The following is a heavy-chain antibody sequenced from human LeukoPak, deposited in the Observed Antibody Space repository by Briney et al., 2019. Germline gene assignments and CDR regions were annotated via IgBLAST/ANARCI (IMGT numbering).Heavy chain of an antibody. D-gene: IGHD5-24*01. CDR1: GGSISSYY. Sequence: PSETLSLTCTVSGGSISSYYCSWIRQPPGKGLEWIGYIYYSGSTNYNPSLKSRVTISVDTSKNQFSLKLSSVTAADTAVYYCARQGGYNQQFDNCGHGTLVTVSS. J-gene: IGHJ4*01. V-gene: IGHV4-59*08. CDR2: IYYSGST. CDR3: ARQGGYNQQFDN.